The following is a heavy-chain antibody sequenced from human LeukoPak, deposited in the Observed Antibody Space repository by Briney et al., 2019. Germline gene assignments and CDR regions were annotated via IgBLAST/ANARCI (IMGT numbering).Heavy chain of an antibody. J-gene: IGHJ4*02. V-gene: IGHV3-23*01. D-gene: IGHD1-1*01. CDR3: AKSRSGSANWALQIFDN. CDR2: ISDNDNTT. Sequence: PGGSLRLSCAASGFTFSSYAMSWVRQAPGKGLEWVSLISDNDNTTYYAESVKGRFTISRDNSNNSLFVQMNSLRAEDTAVYFCAKSRSGSANWALQIFDNWGQGTLVTVSS. CDR1: GFTFSSYA.